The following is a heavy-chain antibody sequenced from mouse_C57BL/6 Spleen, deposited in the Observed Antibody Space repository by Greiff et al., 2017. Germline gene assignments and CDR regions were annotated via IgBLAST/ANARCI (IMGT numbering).Heavy chain of an antibody. J-gene: IGHJ1*03. CDR2: ISYDGSN. CDR1: GYSITSGYY. Sequence: ESGPGLVKPSQSLSLTCSVTGYSITSGYYWNWIRQFPGNKLEWMGYISYDGSNNYNPSLKNRISITRDTSKNQFFLKLNSVTTEDTATYYCARSPGYWYFDVWGTGTTVTVSS. CDR3: ARSPGYWYFDV. V-gene: IGHV3-6*01.